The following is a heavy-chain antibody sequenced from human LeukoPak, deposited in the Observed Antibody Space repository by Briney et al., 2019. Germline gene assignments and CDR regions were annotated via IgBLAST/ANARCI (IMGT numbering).Heavy chain of an antibody. J-gene: IGHJ4*02. CDR3: ARQLATTTVVTRARFYFDY. CDR2: IYYSGST. V-gene: IGHV4-39*01. Sequence: PSQTLSLTCTVSGGSISSNNYYWNWIRQPAGKGLEWIGSIYYSGSTYYNPSLKSRVTISVDTSKNQFSLKLSSVTAADTAVYYCARQLATTTVVTRARFYFDYWGQGTLVTVSS. D-gene: IGHD4-23*01. CDR1: GGSISSNNYY.